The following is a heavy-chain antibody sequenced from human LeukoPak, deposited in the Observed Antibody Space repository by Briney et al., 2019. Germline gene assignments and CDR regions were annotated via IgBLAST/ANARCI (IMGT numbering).Heavy chain of an antibody. D-gene: IGHD2-15*01. Sequence: GGSLRLSCAASGFTFSSYEMSWVRQAPGKGLEWVSYISSSGSTIYYADSVKGRFTISRDNAKNSLYLQMNSLRAEDTAVYYCAGVYCSGGSCYSGWFDPWGQGTLVTVSS. CDR2: ISSSGSTI. J-gene: IGHJ5*02. CDR1: GFTFSSYE. V-gene: IGHV3-48*03. CDR3: AGVYCSGGSCYSGWFDP.